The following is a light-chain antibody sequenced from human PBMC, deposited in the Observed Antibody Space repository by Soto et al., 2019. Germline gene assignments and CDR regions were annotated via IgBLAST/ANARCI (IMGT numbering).Light chain of an antibody. V-gene: IGLV1-40*01. CDR3: QSYDSSLSAVV. J-gene: IGLJ2*01. CDR2: VNS. Sequence: QAVVTQPPSVSGAPGQRVTISCTGSSSNIGAGYDVHWYQQLPGTAPKLLIYVNSNRPSGVPDRFSGSKSGTSASLAITGLQAEDEADYHCQSYDSSLSAVVFGGGTKLTVL. CDR1: SSNIGAGYD.